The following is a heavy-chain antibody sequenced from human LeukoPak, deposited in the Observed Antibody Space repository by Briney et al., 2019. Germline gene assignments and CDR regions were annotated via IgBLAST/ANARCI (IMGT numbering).Heavy chain of an antibody. J-gene: IGHJ4*02. CDR1: GYSINSNNW. CDR2: IHYSGSI. Sequence: SDTLSLTCAVSGYSINSNNWWGWIRQPPGKGLEWIGYIHYSGSIYYDPSLKSRVTISVDTSKNQFSLKLSSVTAADTAVYYCARGLDFFDYWGQGTLVTVSS. CDR3: ARGLDFFDY. V-gene: IGHV4-28*05.